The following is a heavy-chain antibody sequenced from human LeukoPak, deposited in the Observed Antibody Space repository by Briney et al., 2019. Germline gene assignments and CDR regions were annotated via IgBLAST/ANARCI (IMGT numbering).Heavy chain of an antibody. Sequence: GGTLRLSCAASGFTFSGYWMHWVRQAPGKGLVSVSRINGDGSSTTYADSVKGRFTVSRDNAKNTLYLQMNSLRGEDTAVYYCARGDYYGSGSSDYWGQGTLVTVSS. CDR3: ARGDYYGSGSSDY. D-gene: IGHD3-10*01. CDR1: GFTFSGYW. J-gene: IGHJ4*02. CDR2: INGDGSST. V-gene: IGHV3-74*01.